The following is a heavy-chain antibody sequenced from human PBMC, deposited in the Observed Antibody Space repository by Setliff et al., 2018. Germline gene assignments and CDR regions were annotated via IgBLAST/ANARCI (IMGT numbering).Heavy chain of an antibody. J-gene: IGHJ4*02. CDR3: ARSFSRSGKFLLDY. V-gene: IGHV4-34*12. CDR1: GGSFSGYY. D-gene: IGHD1-26*01. CDR2: IIHSGST. Sequence: SETLSLTCAVYGGSFSGYYWSWIRQPPGKRLEWIGVIIHSGSTNYNPSLKSRVTISMDTSKNQFSLKVPSVTAADTAVYYCARSFSRSGKFLLDYWGQGALVTVSS.